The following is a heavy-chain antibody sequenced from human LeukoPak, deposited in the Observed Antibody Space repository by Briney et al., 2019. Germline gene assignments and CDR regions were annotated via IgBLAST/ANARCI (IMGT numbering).Heavy chain of an antibody. D-gene: IGHD3-10*01. CDR2: INHSGST. J-gene: IGHJ4*02. Sequence: PSETLSLTCAVYGGSFSGYYWSWIRQSPGKGLEWIGEINHSGSTNYNPSLKSRVTISVETSRNQFSLELSSVTAADTAVYYCAGGRGYGSGNLVLAFDYWGQGTLVTVSS. V-gene: IGHV4-34*01. CDR3: AGGRGYGSGNLVLAFDY. CDR1: GGSFSGYY.